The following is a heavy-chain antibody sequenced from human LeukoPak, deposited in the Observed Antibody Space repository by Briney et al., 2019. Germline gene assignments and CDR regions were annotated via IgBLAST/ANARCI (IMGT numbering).Heavy chain of an antibody. D-gene: IGHD4-17*01. Sequence: PSETLSLTCVVYGGSFSAYYWSWIRQPPGKGLEWIGEINNSGSTNYNPSLKSRVTISVDTSKNQFSLKVTSVTAADTAVYYCARRRSYGDNRYFDYWGQGTLVTVSS. CDR3: ARRRSYGDNRYFDY. J-gene: IGHJ4*02. V-gene: IGHV4-34*01. CDR2: INNSGST. CDR1: GGSFSAYY.